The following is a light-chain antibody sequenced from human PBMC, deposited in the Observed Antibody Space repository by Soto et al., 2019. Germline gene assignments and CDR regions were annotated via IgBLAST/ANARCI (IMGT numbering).Light chain of an antibody. CDR1: QSISDS. J-gene: IGKJ1*01. CDR3: QKYDSAPRT. V-gene: IGKV1-27*01. CDR2: AAS. Sequence: DIQMTQSPPSLSASVGDRVTITCRASQSISDSLAWYQQKPGKVPKLLIYAASTLLPGVPVRFSCNGIGTDFTLSISSLQPEDCATYYCQKYDSAPRTFGKGTKVEVK.